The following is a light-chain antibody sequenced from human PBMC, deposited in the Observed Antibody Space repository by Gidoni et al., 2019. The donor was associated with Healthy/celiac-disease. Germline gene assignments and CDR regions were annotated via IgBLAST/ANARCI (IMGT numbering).Light chain of an antibody. Sequence: DIQMTQSPSSLSASVGARVTITCRASQSISSYLNWYQQKPGKAPKLLIYAASSLQSGVPSRFSGSGYGTDFTLTISSLQPEDFANYYCQQSYSTPLTFGGGTKVEIK. CDR1: QSISSY. CDR2: AAS. V-gene: IGKV1-39*01. CDR3: QQSYSTPLT. J-gene: IGKJ4*01.